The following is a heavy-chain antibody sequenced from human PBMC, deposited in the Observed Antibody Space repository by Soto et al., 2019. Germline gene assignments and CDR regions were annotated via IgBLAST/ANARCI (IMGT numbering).Heavy chain of an antibody. J-gene: IGHJ4*02. CDR2: VFYSGHS. D-gene: IGHD5-12*01. CDR1: GGSISSNY. V-gene: IGHV4-59*08. Sequence: QVQLQESGPGLVKPSETLSLTCTVSGGSISSNYWSWIRQPPGKGLEWIAYVFYSGHSDYNPSLKSRATIPVDTSKNQFSLKMSSVPAADTAVYYCATGVATTEWDSWGQGTLVTVSS. CDR3: ATGVATTEWDS.